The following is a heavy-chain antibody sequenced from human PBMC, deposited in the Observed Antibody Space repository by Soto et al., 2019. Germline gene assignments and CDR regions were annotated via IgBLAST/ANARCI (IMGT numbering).Heavy chain of an antibody. J-gene: IGHJ4*02. CDR3: ATDGLIRDGYNSGTFDY. D-gene: IGHD5-12*01. CDR1: GYTFTSYG. CDR2: ISAYNGNT. V-gene: IGHV1-18*01. Sequence: GASVKVSCKASGYTFTSYGISWVRQAPGQGLEWMGWISAYNGNTNYAQKLQGRVTMTTDTSTDTAYMELSSLRSEDTAVYYCATDGLIRDGYNSGTFDYWGQGTLVTVSS.